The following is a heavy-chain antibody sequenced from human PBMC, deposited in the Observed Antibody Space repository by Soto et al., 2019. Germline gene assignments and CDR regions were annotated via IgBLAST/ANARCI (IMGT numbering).Heavy chain of an antibody. CDR3: ARTYGDYLYYFDY. J-gene: IGHJ4*02. V-gene: IGHV4-30-4*08. CDR2: IYYSGST. D-gene: IGHD4-17*01. CDR1: GGSFSGYY. Sequence: SETLSLTCAVYGGSFSGYYWSWIRQPPGKGLEWIGYIYYSGSTYYNPSFKSRVTISVDTSKNQFSLKLSSVTAADTAVYYCARTYGDYLYYFDYWGQGTLVTVSS.